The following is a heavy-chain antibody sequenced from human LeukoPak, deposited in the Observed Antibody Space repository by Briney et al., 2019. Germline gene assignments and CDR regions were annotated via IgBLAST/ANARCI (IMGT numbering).Heavy chain of an antibody. D-gene: IGHD6-19*01. Sequence: SVNVSCKASGGTFSSYAISWVRQAPGQGLEWMGGIIPIFGTANYAQKFQGRVTITADESTSTAYMELSSLRSEDTAVYYCARLGAVAGYFDYWGQGTLVTVSS. CDR1: GGTFSSYA. V-gene: IGHV1-69*13. J-gene: IGHJ4*02. CDR3: ARLGAVAGYFDY. CDR2: IIPIFGTA.